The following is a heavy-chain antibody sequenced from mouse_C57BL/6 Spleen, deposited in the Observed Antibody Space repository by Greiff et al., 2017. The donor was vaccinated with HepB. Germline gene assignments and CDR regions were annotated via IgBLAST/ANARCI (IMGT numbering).Heavy chain of an antibody. CDR3: ARNSPSYWYFDV. CDR1: GFSLTSYG. V-gene: IGHV2-2*01. J-gene: IGHJ1*03. Sequence: VQRVESGPGLVQPSQSLSITCTVSGFSLTSYGVHWVRQSPGKGLEWLGVIWSGGSTDYNAAFISRLSISKDNSKSQVFFKMNSLQADDTAIYYCARNSPSYWYFDVWGTGTTVTVSS. CDR2: IWSGGST.